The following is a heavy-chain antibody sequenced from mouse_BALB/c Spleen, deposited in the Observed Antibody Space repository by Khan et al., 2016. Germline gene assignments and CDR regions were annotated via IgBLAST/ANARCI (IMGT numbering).Heavy chain of an antibody. V-gene: IGHV9-1*02. CDR2: IKTYTGEA. CDR1: GYTFTNYG. J-gene: IGHJ4*01. CDR3: ASRRQLYLYYAMDY. Sequence: QIQLVQSGPELKKPGETVKISCKAYGYTFTNYGMNWVKQAPGKGLKWMGWIKTYTGEATYVDDFKGRFAFSLETSASTDYLQINNLKNEDMATYFSASRRQLYLYYAMDYWGPGPSVTGSS. D-gene: IGHD6-1*01.